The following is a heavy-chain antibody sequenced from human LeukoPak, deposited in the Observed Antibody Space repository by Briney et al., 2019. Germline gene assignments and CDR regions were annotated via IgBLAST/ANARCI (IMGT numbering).Heavy chain of an antibody. CDR1: GGTFSSYA. CDR3: ARVVVAATLRAENWFDP. V-gene: IGHV1-69*13. CDR2: IIPIFGTA. J-gene: IGHJ5*02. Sequence: GASVKVSCKASGGTFSSYAISWVRQAPGQGLEWMGGIIPIFGTANYAQKFQGRVTITADESTSTAYMELSSLRSEDTAVYYCARVVVAATLRAENWFDPWGQGTLVTVSS. D-gene: IGHD2-15*01.